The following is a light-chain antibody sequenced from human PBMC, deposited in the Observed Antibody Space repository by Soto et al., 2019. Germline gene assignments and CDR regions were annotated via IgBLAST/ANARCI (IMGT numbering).Light chain of an antibody. V-gene: IGKV3-15*01. Sequence: ETFVTQSPATLSLSPGARATLSCRAIQPVGINFAWYQQKPGQAPRLLIYGASTRATGVPARFSGSGSGTDFTLTITSLQSEDFAVYYCQQYSDWPPVTFGGGTKV. CDR3: QQYSDWPPVT. CDR2: GAS. J-gene: IGKJ4*01. CDR1: QPVGIN.